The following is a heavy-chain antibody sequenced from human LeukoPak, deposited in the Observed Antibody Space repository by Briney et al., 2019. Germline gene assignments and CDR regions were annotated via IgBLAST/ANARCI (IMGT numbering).Heavy chain of an antibody. CDR3: ARSGGRDGHLIY. CDR1: GGLISISTYY. CDR2: IYYSGTT. Sequence: SETLSLTCTVSGGLISISTYYWGWIRQPPGKGLEWIGSIYYSGTTHYNPSLKSRVTIAVDTSKNQFSLKLISVTAADTAVYYCARSGGRDGHLIYWGQGTLVTVSS. J-gene: IGHJ4*02. V-gene: IGHV4-39*07. D-gene: IGHD5-24*01.